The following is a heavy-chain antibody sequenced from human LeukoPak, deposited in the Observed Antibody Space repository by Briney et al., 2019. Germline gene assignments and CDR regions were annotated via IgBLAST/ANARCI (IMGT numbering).Heavy chain of an antibody. Sequence: ASVKVSCKASGYTFTGYYMHWVRQAPGQGLEWMGWINPNSGGTNYAQKFRGRVTMTRDTSISTAYMELSRLRSDDTAVYYCARFSYSSGWYLIDYWGQGTLVTVSS. CDR3: ARFSYSSGWYLIDY. CDR1: GYTFTGYY. D-gene: IGHD6-19*01. CDR2: INPNSGGT. J-gene: IGHJ4*02. V-gene: IGHV1-2*02.